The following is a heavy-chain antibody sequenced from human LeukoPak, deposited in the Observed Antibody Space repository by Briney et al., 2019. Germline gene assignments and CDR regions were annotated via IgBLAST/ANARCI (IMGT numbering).Heavy chain of an antibody. J-gene: IGHJ6*03. CDR2: FYPEDGET. CDR1: GYTLTELS. Sequence: GSVKVSCKVSGYTLTELSMHWVRQAPGKGLEWMGGFYPEDGETIYAQKFQGRVTMTEDTSTDTAYMELSSLRSEDTAMYYCARGPDIVVLPAANYYLYYMDVWGKGTTVTVSS. V-gene: IGHV1-24*01. CDR3: ARGPDIVVLPAANYYLYYMDV. D-gene: IGHD2-2*01.